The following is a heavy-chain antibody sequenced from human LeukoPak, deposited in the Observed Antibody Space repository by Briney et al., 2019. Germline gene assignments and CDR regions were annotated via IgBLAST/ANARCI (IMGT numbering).Heavy chain of an antibody. Sequence: PSETLSLTCSVSGGSITTSSYYWGWIRQPPEKGLEWIGSIYYTGGTYYSPSLKSRVTISVDTSKNQFSLKLSSVTAADTAVYYCARGGSYRNLDYWGQGTLVTVSS. CDR2: IYYTGGT. J-gene: IGHJ4*02. CDR3: ARGGSYRNLDY. D-gene: IGHD1-26*01. CDR1: GGSITTSSYY. V-gene: IGHV4-39*01.